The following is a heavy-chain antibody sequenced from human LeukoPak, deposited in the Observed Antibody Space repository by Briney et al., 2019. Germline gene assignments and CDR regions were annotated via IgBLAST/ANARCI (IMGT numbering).Heavy chain of an antibody. CDR1: GFTFSTYN. V-gene: IGHV3-21*01. J-gene: IGHJ1*01. Sequence: GGSLRLSCAASGFTFSTYNMNWVRQAPGKGLEWVSSISSSSTYIYYADSVKGRFTISRANAKNSLYLQMNSLRAEDTAIYYCAKDPPSFHHWGQGTLVTVSS. CDR3: AKDPPSFHH. CDR2: ISSSSTYI.